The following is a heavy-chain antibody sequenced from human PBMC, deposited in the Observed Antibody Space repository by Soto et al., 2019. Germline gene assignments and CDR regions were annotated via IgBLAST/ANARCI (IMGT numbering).Heavy chain of an antibody. J-gene: IGHJ4*02. V-gene: IGHV4-30-4*08. D-gene: IGHD3-22*01. CDR1: GGSISSPNFY. CDR2: IYYSGST. CDR3: ARVWSGYYDSSGAEFDY. Sequence: PSETLSLTCTVSGGSISSPNFYWSWIRQHPGKGLEWIGHIYYSGSTYYNPSLKSRVTISVDTSKNQFSLKLSSVTAADTAVYYCARVWSGYYDSSGAEFDYWGQGALVTVSS.